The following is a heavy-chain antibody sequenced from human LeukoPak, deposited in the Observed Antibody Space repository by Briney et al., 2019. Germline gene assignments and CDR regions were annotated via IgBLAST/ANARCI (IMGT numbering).Heavy chain of an antibody. Sequence: GGSLRLSCAASGFTFTSYAMNWVRQAPGKGLEWISYIRTSGGVVSYTDSVRGRFTISTDSAKNSLYLQMNSLRDDDTAVYYCVRDQFYAFDVWGQGTMVTVSS. V-gene: IGHV3-48*02. CDR3: VRDQFYAFDV. CDR2: IRTSGGVV. J-gene: IGHJ3*01. CDR1: GFTFTSYA.